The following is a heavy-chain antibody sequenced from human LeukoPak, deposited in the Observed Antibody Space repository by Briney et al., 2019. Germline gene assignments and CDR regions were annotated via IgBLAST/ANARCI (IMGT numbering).Heavy chain of an antibody. J-gene: IGHJ3*02. D-gene: IGHD5-24*01. CDR3: ARGRRDGYNLGAFDI. V-gene: IGHV3-21*01. CDR1: GFTVSSNY. CDR2: ISSSSSYI. Sequence: GGSLRLSCAASGFTVSSNYMSWVRQAPGKGLEWVSSISSSSSYIYYADSVKGRFTISRDNAKNSLYLQMNSLRAEDTAVYYCARGRRDGYNLGAFDIWGQGTMVTVSS.